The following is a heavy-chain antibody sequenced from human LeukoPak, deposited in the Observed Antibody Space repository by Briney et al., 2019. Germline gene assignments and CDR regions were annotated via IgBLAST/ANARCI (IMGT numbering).Heavy chain of an antibody. J-gene: IGHJ4*02. CDR3: ARVGSSSGWYSYFDY. CDR2: IYHSGST. D-gene: IGHD6-19*01. Sequence: SRTLSLTCAVSGGSISSGGYSWSWIRQPPGKGLEWIGYIYHSGSTYYNPSLKSRVTISVDRSKNQFSLKLSSVTAADTAVYYCARVGSSSGWYSYFDYWGQGTLVTVSS. V-gene: IGHV4-30-2*01. CDR1: GGSISSGGYS.